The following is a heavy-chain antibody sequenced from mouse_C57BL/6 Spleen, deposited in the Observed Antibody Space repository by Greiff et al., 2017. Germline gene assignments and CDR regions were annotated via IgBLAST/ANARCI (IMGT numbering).Heavy chain of an antibody. V-gene: IGHV5-16*01. CDR2: INYDGSST. J-gene: IGHJ2*01. CDR3: ARANWAYFDY. D-gene: IGHD4-1*01. Sequence: EVKLVESEGGLVQPGSSMKLSCTASGFTFSDYYMAWVRQVPEKGLEWVANINYDGSSTYYLDSLKSRFIISRDNAKNILYLQMSSLKSDDTATYYCARANWAYFDYWGQGTTLTVSS. CDR1: GFTFSDYY.